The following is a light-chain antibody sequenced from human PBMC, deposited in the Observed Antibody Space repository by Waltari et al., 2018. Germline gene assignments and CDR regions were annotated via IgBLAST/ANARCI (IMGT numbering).Light chain of an antibody. CDR2: SAA. Sequence: EIVLTQSPATLSLSPGERATLSCRASQGVSSYLAWYQQRPGQAPRLLIYSAANRATGIPARFSGSGSGTDFTLTISSLEPEDFVVYYCQQRSDWPRTFGQGTKVEIK. V-gene: IGKV3-11*01. CDR1: QGVSSY. CDR3: QQRSDWPRT. J-gene: IGKJ1*01.